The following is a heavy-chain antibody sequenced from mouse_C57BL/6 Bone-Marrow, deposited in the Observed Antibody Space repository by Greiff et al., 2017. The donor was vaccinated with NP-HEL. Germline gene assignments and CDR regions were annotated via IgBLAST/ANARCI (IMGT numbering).Heavy chain of an antibody. Sequence: QVQLQQPGAELVMPGASVKLSCKASGYTFTSYWMHWVKQRPGQGLEWIGEIDPSDSYTNYNQKFKGKSTLTVDKSSSTAYMQLSSLTSEDSAVYYCARSGGRLWSFDYWGQGTTLTVSS. CDR2: IDPSDSYT. CDR1: GYTFTSYW. D-gene: IGHD1-1*02. CDR3: ARSGGRLWSFDY. J-gene: IGHJ2*01. V-gene: IGHV1-69*01.